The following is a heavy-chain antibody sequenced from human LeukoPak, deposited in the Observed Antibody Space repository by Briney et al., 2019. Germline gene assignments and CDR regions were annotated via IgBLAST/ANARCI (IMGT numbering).Heavy chain of an antibody. J-gene: IGHJ6*03. CDR3: ARSYGSGRLDYYYMDV. CDR1: GYTFTSYG. CDR2: ISPYYGNT. Sequence: ASVKVSCKASGYTFTSYGISWVRQAPGQGLEWMGWISPYYGNTNYAQKLQGRVTMTTDTSTSKAYMELRSLRSDDTAVYYCARSYGSGRLDYYYMDVWGKGTTVTVSS. V-gene: IGHV1-18*01. D-gene: IGHD3-10*01.